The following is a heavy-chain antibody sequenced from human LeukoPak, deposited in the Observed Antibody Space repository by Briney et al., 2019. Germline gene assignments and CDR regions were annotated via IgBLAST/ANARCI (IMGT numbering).Heavy chain of an antibody. D-gene: IGHD2-15*01. V-gene: IGHV3-23*01. Sequence: GGSLRLSCAASGFTFSSYAMSWVRQAPGKGLEWVSAISGSGGSTYYADSVKGRFTISRDNSKNTLYLQMNSLRAEDTAVYYCARGRYCSGGSCLFDYWGQGTLVTVSS. J-gene: IGHJ4*02. CDR1: GFTFSSYA. CDR2: ISGSGGST. CDR3: ARGRYCSGGSCLFDY.